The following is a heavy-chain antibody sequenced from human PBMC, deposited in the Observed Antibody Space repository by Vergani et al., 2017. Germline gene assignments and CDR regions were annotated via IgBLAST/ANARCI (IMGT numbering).Heavy chain of an antibody. V-gene: IGHV4-59*01. CDR2: IYYSGST. J-gene: IGHJ6*03. CDR1: GGSISSYY. Sequence: QVQLQESGPGLVKPSETLSLTCTVSGGSISSYYWSWIRQPPGKGLEWIGYIYYSGSTNYNPSLKSRVTISVDTSKNQFSLKLSSVTAADTAVYYCARLNPYYDFWSGYYDYYNYYMDVWGKGTTVTVSS. CDR3: ARLNPYYDFWSGYYDYYNYYMDV. D-gene: IGHD3-3*01.